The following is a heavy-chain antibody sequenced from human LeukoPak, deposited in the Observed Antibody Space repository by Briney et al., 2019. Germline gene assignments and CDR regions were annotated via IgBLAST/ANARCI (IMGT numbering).Heavy chain of an antibody. CDR2: VSTSSTTI. D-gene: IGHD4-11*01. Sequence: GGSLRLSCAASGFTFSSHRMHWVRQAPGQGLEWVAYVSTSSTTIQYADSVKARFTISRDDAKNSLSLQMNSLRVEDTAVYYCARVIAIHTVTPFDHWGQGTLVTVSS. J-gene: IGHJ4*02. V-gene: IGHV3-48*04. CDR3: ARVIAIHTVTPFDH. CDR1: GFTFSSHR.